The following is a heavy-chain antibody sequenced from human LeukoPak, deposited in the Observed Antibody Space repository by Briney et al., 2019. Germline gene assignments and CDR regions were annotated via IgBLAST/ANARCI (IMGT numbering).Heavy chain of an antibody. J-gene: IGHJ3*01. CDR2: ISAAGDT. CDR1: GFSLITYD. V-gene: IGHV3-13*04. CDR3: ARVLYGGNSVGAFDL. Sequence: GASLRLSCAASGFSLITYDMHWVRQPKGKGLEWVSAISAAGDTYYPDSVKGRFTLSREAATNSLYLQMNSLRAGDTALYYCARVLYGGNSVGAFDLWGQGTVVTVSS. D-gene: IGHD4-23*01.